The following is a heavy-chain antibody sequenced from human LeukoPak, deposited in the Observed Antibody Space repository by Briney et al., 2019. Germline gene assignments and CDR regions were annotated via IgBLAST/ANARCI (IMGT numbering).Heavy chain of an antibody. V-gene: IGHV3-64*01. Sequence: GGSLRLSCAASGFTFSSYAMNWVRQAPGKGLEYVSAISSNEGSTYHANSVKGRFTISRDNSKNTLYLQMGSLRAEDMAVYYCAREGNYYGSGTYYSYFDSWGQGTLVTVSS. CDR3: AREGNYYGSGTYYSYFDS. D-gene: IGHD3-10*01. CDR2: ISSNEGST. J-gene: IGHJ4*02. CDR1: GFTFSSYA.